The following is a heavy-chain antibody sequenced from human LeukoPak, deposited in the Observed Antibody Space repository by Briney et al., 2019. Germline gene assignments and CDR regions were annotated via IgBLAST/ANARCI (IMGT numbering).Heavy chain of an antibody. J-gene: IGHJ4*02. V-gene: IGHV3-23*01. CDR2: ISASGGST. CDR3: AKSNGYTNSWYDY. CDR1: GFTFSNYA. D-gene: IGHD6-13*01. Sequence: GGSLRLSCAASGFTFSNYAMSWVPQAPGKGLERVSGISASGGSTYYAYSVNGRFTISRDNSKNTVSLQMDSLRAEDTALYYCAKSNGYTNSWYDYWGQGTLVSVSS.